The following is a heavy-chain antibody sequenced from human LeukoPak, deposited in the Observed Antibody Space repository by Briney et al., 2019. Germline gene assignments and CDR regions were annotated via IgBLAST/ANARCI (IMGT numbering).Heavy chain of an antibody. V-gene: IGHV3-21*01. CDR2: ISSSSSYI. D-gene: IGHD5-24*01. Sequence: PGGSLRLSCAASGFTFSSCSMNWVRQAPGKGLEWVSSISSSSSYIYYADSVKGRFTISRDNAKNSLYLQMNSLRAEDTAVYYCARGQEVETELDYWGQGTLVTVSS. CDR1: GFTFSSCS. J-gene: IGHJ4*02. CDR3: ARGQEVETELDY.